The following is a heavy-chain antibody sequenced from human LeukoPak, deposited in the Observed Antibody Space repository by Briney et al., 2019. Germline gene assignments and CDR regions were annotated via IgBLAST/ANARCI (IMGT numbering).Heavy chain of an antibody. CDR3: AKDRLQLAGNFGY. Sequence: GGSLRLSCAASGFTFSTYWMSWVRQAPGKGLEWVANIKQDGSEKYYVDSVKGRFTISRDNAKNSLYLQMNSLRAEDTAVYYCAKDRLQLAGNFGYWGQGTLVTVSS. J-gene: IGHJ4*02. V-gene: IGHV3-7*03. CDR1: GFTFSTYW. CDR2: IKQDGSEK.